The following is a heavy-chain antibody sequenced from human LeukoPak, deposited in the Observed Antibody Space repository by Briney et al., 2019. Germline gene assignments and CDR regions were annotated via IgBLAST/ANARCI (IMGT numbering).Heavy chain of an antibody. CDR3: AKDYYGGDSHYYGMDV. Sequence: GGSLRLSCATSGFTFSSYAMSWVRQAPGKGLEWVSGIIASGGSTYYADSVKGRFTISRDNSKNTLYLQMNSLRAEDTAVYYCAKDYYGGDSHYYGMDVWGQGTTVTVSS. V-gene: IGHV3-23*01. CDR2: IIASGGST. CDR1: GFTFSSYA. J-gene: IGHJ6*02. D-gene: IGHD4-23*01.